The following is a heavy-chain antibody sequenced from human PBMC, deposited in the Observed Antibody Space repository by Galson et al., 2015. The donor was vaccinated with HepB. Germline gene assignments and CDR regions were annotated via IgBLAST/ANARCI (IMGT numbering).Heavy chain of an antibody. CDR3: ASITKLAAAGIGSVTEEGDY. CDR1: GFTFSSYA. CDR2: ISYDGSNK. J-gene: IGHJ4*02. Sequence: SLRLSCAASGFTFSSYAMHWVRQAPGKGLEWVAVISYDGSNKYYADSVKGRFTISRDNSKNTLYLQMNSLRAEDTAVYYCASITKLAAAGIGSVTEEGDYWGQGTLVTVSS. V-gene: IGHV3-30-3*01. D-gene: IGHD6-13*01.